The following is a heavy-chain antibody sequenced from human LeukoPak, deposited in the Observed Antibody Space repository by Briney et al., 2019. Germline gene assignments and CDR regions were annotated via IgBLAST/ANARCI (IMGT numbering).Heavy chain of an antibody. J-gene: IGHJ6*02. V-gene: IGHV3-30-3*01. D-gene: IGHD3-3*01. Sequence: GGSLRLSCAASGFTFSSYAMHWVRQAPGKGLEWVAVISYDESNKYYADSVKGRFTISRDNSKNTLYLQMNSLRAEDTAVYYCARGSPYDFWSGSSGSYGMDVWGQGTTVTVSS. CDR1: GFTFSSYA. CDR3: ARGSPYDFWSGSSGSYGMDV. CDR2: ISYDESNK.